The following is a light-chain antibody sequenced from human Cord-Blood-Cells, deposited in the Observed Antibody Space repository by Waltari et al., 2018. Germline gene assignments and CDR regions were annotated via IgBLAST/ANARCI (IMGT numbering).Light chain of an antibody. CDR3: CSYAGSYTLAVV. CDR2: DVS. J-gene: IGLJ2*01. CDR1: SSDVGGYNY. Sequence: QSALTQPRSVSGSPGQSVTISCTGTSSDVGGYNYVSWYQQHPGKAPKLMIYDVSKRPSGVPDRFSGSKSGNTASLTISGLQAEDEADYYGCSYAGSYTLAVVFGGGTKLTVL. V-gene: IGLV2-11*01.